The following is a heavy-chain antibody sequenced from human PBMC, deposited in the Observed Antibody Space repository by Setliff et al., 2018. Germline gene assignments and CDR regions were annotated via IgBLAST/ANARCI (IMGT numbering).Heavy chain of an antibody. J-gene: IGHJ4*02. CDR2: IYSSGST. V-gene: IGHV4-61*09. CDR1: GRSVSRDSDF. D-gene: IGHD5-18*01. CDR3: ARQVDTPMAPIDY. Sequence: PSETLSLTCTVSGRSVSRDSDFWNWIRRSAGNKLEWIGHIYSSGSTEYNPSLKSRVTMSIDASKNQLSLKLSSVTAADSAIYYCARQVDTPMAPIDYWGQGTQVTVSS.